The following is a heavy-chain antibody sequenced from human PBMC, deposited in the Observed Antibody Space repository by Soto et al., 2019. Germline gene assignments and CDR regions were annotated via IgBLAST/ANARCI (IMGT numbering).Heavy chain of an antibody. V-gene: IGHV2-70*11. J-gene: IGHJ3*02. CDR3: ARILTTGDDAFDI. CDR2: IDWDDDK. Sequence: SGPTLVNPTQTLTLTCTFSGFSLSTSGMCVSWIRQPPGKALEWLARIDWDDDKYYSTSLKTRLTISKDTPKNQVVLTMTNMDPVDTATYYCARILTTGDDAFDIWGQGTMVTVSS. D-gene: IGHD3-10*01. CDR1: GFSLSTSGMC.